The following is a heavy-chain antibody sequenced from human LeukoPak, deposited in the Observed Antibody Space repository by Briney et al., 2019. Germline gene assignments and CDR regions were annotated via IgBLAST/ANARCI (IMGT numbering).Heavy chain of an antibody. CDR1: GFTFSSYS. D-gene: IGHD2-2*01. J-gene: IGHJ6*02. CDR2: ISSSGSTI. V-gene: IGHV3-48*04. Sequence: GGSLRLSCAASGFTFSSYSVNWVRQAPGKGLEWVSYISSSGSTIYYADSVKGRFTISRDNAKNSLYLQMNSLRAEDTAVYYCARELVLGYCSSTSCSRYGMDVWGQGTTVTVSS. CDR3: ARELVLGYCSSTSCSRYGMDV.